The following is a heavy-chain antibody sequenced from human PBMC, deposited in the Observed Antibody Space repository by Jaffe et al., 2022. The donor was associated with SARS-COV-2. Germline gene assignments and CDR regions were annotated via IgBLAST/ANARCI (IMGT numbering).Heavy chain of an antibody. Sequence: EVQLVESGGVVVQPGGSLRLSCAASGFTFDDYTMHWVRQAPGKGLEWVSLISWDGGSTYYADSVKGRFTISRDNSKNSLYLQMNSLRTEDTALYYCAKGGGGDCSSTSCYAGRYYYYYMDVWGKGTTVTVSS. V-gene: IGHV3-43*01. CDR1: GFTFDDYT. D-gene: IGHD2-2*01. CDR2: ISWDGGST. CDR3: AKGGGGDCSSTSCYAGRYYYYYMDV. J-gene: IGHJ6*03.